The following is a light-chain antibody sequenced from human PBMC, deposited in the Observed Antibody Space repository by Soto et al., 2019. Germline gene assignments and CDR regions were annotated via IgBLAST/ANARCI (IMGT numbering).Light chain of an antibody. J-gene: IGLJ2*01. Sequence: QSVLTQPASVSGSPGQSVTISCTGTSSGIGLYNYVSWYQQHPAKAPKLMVYDVTPRPSGVSNRFSDSKSGDTASLTISGRMVEDEDDYYCTSYTDSNTLIFGGGTKVTVL. CDR3: TSYTDSNTLI. CDR2: DVT. V-gene: IGLV2-14*01. CDR1: SSGIGLYNY.